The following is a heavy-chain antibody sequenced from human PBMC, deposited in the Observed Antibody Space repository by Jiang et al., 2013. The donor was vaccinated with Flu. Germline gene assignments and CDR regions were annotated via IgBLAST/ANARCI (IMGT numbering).Heavy chain of an antibody. J-gene: IGHJ4*02. Sequence: VQLLESGGGVVQPGGSLRLSCVASGFTFSTYGMHWVRQAPGKGLEWVAFIRYDGSNKYYADSVKGRFTISRDNSKNTLYLQMNNLSTEDTAVYYCAESYYDSSGYPLGFDYWGQGTLVSVSS. D-gene: IGHD3-22*01. V-gene: IGHV3-30*02. CDR3: AESYYDSSGYPLGFDY. CDR1: GFTFSTYG. CDR2: IRYDGSNK.